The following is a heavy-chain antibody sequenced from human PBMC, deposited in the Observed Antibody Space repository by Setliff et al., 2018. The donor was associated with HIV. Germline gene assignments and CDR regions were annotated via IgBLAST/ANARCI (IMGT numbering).Heavy chain of an antibody. D-gene: IGHD6-13*01. Sequence: SETLSLTCDVSGGSVTSDSYYWAWIRQPPGRGLEWIGTIYYSGSTHYNPSLKSRLTISVDTSKNQFSLKLSSVTAADTAVYYCARGQHSSTWGALFDYWGQGTLVTVSS. J-gene: IGHJ4*02. CDR2: IYYSGST. CDR3: ARGQHSSTWGALFDY. V-gene: IGHV4-39*07. CDR1: GGSVTSDSYY.